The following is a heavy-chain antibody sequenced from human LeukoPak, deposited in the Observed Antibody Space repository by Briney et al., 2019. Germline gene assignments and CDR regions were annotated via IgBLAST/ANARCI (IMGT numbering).Heavy chain of an antibody. CDR2: IYSGGST. CDR1: GFTVSSNY. Sequence: SGGSLRLSCAASGFTVSSNYMSWVRQAPGKGLEWVSVIYSGGSTYYADSVKGRFTISRDNSKNTLYLQMNSLRAEDTAVYYCAREPVIVAGLRGYFDYWGQGTLVTVSS. D-gene: IGHD6-13*01. J-gene: IGHJ4*02. V-gene: IGHV3-66*01. CDR3: AREPVIVAGLRGYFDY.